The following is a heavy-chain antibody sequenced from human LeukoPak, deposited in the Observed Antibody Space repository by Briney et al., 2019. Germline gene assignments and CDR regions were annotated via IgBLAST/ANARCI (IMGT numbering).Heavy chain of an antibody. D-gene: IGHD3-10*01. CDR1: GGSISSSSYC. J-gene: IGHJ3*02. CDR3: ARDYYGSGRAIIFDI. V-gene: IGHV4-39*07. CDR2: IYYSGST. Sequence: SETLSLTCTVSGGSISSSSYCWGWIRQPPGKGLEWIGSIYYSGSTNYNPSLKSRVTISVDTSKNQFSLKLSSVTAADTAVYYCARDYYGSGRAIIFDIWGQGTMVSVSS.